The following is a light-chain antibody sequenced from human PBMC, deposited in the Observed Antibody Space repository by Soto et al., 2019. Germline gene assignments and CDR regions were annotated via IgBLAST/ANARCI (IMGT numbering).Light chain of an antibody. CDR1: SSDVGGYNY. CDR3: DSYTSGSSSV. Sequence: QSALTQPASVSGSPGQSITISCTGTSSDVGGYNYVSWYQQHPGKAPKLMIYDVSYRPSGVSDRFSGSKSGDTASLTISGLQSEDEAGYYCDSYTSGSSSVFGTGTKVTVL. V-gene: IGLV2-14*01. CDR2: DVS. J-gene: IGLJ1*01.